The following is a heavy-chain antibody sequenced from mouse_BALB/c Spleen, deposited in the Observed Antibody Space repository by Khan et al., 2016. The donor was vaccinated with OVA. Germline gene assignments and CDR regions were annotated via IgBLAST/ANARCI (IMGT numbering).Heavy chain of an antibody. CDR3: ARERLRRVALDY. V-gene: IGHV1S56*01. CDR1: GYTFTSYD. D-gene: IGHD2-4*01. J-gene: IGHJ4*01. CDR2: IYPGDGST. Sequence: QVQLQQSGPELVKPGTLVKISCQASGYTFTSYDINWVKQRPGQGLEWIGWIYPGDGSTTYTEKFKGTATLTADKSSSTAYMQLSSLTSDNSAIYFCARERLRRVALDYWGQGTSVTVSS.